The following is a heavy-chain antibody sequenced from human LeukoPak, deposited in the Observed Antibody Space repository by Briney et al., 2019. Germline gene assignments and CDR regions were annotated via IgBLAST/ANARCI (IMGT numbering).Heavy chain of an antibody. CDR3: ARLYSYGLEDY. V-gene: IGHV1-8*01. CDR2: MNPNSANT. D-gene: IGHD5-18*01. Sequence: ASVKVSCKASGYTLTCYDINWVRQATGQGLEWMGWMNPNSANTGYAQKFQGRVTMTRSTSISTPYMELSSLRSEDTAVYYCARLYSYGLEDYWGQGTLVTVSS. CDR1: GYTLTCYD. J-gene: IGHJ4*02.